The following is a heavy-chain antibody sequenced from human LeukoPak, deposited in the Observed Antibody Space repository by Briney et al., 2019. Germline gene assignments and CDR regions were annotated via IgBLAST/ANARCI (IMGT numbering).Heavy chain of an antibody. J-gene: IGHJ4*02. CDR1: GSTFTSYD. CDR2: MNPNSGST. CDR3: ARGRSTGYPYYFEY. D-gene: IGHD5-12*01. V-gene: IGHV1-8*03. Sequence: ASVKVSCKASGSTFTSYDINGVRQATGQGLKWMGWMNPNSGSTGYAQKFQGRVTITRNTSISTAYMELSGLRSEDTAVYYCARGRSTGYPYYFEYWGQGTLVTVSS.